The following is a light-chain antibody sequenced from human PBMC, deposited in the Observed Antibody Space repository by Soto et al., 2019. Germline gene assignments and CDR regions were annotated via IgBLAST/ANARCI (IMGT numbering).Light chain of an antibody. CDR2: DVS. J-gene: IGKJ2*03. CDR1: ESVSSKY. CDR3: QQHGTSSSMYS. Sequence: EIVLTQSPGTLSLSPGERATLSCRASESVSSKYSAWYQQKPGQAPRLLIYDVSSRATGIPDRFSGSGSGTDFTLTISRLEPEDFAVYYCQQHGTSSSMYSFGQGTKLEIK. V-gene: IGKV3-20*01.